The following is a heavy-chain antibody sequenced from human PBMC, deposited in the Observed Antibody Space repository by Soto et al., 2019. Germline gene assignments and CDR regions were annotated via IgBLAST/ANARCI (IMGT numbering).Heavy chain of an antibody. CDR3: ARLIGNSWFVG. J-gene: IGHJ1*01. Sequence: QVQLQQSGPGLVKPSQTLSLTCAISGDSVSSNSVTWDWVRQSPSRGLEWLGRTYYRSKWYNDYALSWKSLITINPDTSKNQFSLQLNSVTPEDTAVYYCARLIGNSWFVGWGPGPLVTVSS. V-gene: IGHV6-1*01. CDR2: TYYRSKWYN. D-gene: IGHD1-26*01. CDR1: GDSVSSNSVT.